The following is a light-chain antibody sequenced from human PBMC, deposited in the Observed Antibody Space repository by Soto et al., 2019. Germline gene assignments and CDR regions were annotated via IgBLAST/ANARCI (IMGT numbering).Light chain of an antibody. CDR2: AAS. J-gene: IGKJ3*01. Sequence: DIQLTQSPSFLSASVGDRITITCRASQDIRNFLAWYQQTPGKAPNLLIYAASTLQSGVPLRFSGSGSGTEFTLTSSSLQPEDFATYFCQQVNSYPFTFGPGTKVDVK. CDR3: QQVNSYPFT. CDR1: QDIRNF. V-gene: IGKV1-9*01.